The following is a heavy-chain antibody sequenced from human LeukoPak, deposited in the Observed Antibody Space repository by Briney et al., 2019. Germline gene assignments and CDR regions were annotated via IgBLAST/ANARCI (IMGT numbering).Heavy chain of an antibody. D-gene: IGHD5-18*01. V-gene: IGHV1-2*02. J-gene: IGHJ6*03. CDR1: GYTFTGYY. CDR3: ARGLRQLWFSPENYSYMDV. CDR2: INPNSGGT. Sequence: ASVKVSCKASGYTFTGYYMHWVRQAPGQGLEWMGWINPNSGGTNYAQKFQGRVTMTRDTSISTAYMELSSLRSEDTAVYYCARGLRQLWFSPENYSYMDVWGKGTTVTVSS.